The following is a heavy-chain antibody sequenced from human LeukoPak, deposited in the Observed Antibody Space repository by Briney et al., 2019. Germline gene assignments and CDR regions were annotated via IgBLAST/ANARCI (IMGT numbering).Heavy chain of an antibody. D-gene: IGHD3-22*01. V-gene: IGHV4-4*07. CDR2: IYTSGST. CDR1: GGSISSYY. CDR3: ASGYDSSGYNSN. Sequence: PSETLSLTCTVSGGSISSYYWSWIRQPPGKGLEWIGRIYTSGSTNYNPSLKSRVTMSVDTSKNQFSLKLSSVTAADTAVYYCASGYDSSGYNSNWGQGTLVTVSS. J-gene: IGHJ4*02.